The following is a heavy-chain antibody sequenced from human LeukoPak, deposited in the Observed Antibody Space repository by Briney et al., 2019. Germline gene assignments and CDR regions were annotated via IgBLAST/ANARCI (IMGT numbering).Heavy chain of an antibody. V-gene: IGHV1-8*03. Sequence: ASVKVSCKASGYTFTGYYMHWVRQAPGQGLKWMGWINPNSGNTGYAQKFQGRVTITRNTSISTAYMELSSLRSEDTAVYYCARESIAAAGTPFDYWGQGTLVTVSS. CDR2: INPNSGNT. D-gene: IGHD6-13*01. CDR3: ARESIAAAGTPFDY. CDR1: GYTFTGYY. J-gene: IGHJ4*02.